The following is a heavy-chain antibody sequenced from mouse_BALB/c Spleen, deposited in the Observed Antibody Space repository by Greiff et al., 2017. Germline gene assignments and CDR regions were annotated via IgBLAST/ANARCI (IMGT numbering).Heavy chain of an antibody. V-gene: IGHV5-12-1*01. Sequence: EVMLVESGGGLVQPGGSLKLSCAASGFAFSSYDMSWVRQTPEKRLEWVAYISSGGGSTYYPDTVKGRFTISRDNAKNTLYLQMSSLKSEDTAMYYCARQGGYYWYFDVWGAGTTVTVSS. J-gene: IGHJ1*01. D-gene: IGHD1-1*02. CDR1: GFAFSSYD. CDR2: ISSGGGST. CDR3: ARQGGYYWYFDV.